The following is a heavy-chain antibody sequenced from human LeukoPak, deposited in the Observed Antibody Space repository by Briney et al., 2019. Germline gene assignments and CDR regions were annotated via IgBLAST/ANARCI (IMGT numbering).Heavy chain of an antibody. V-gene: IGHV4-39*01. CDR3: ARRAVAGTAAFDV. Sequence: SETLSLTCTVSNDSISNSDYYWGWIRQPPGKGPEWIGNIYYSGTTYYNPSLKSRVTMSADTSRNQFSLNVNSVTAADTAVYYCARRAVAGTAAFDVWGQGTMVTVSS. CDR2: IYYSGTT. J-gene: IGHJ3*01. CDR1: NDSISNSDYY. D-gene: IGHD6-19*01.